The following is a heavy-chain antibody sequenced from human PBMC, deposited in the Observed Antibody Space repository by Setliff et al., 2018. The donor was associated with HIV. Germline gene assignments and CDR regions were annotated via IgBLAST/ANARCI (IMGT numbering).Heavy chain of an antibody. J-gene: IGHJ5*02. CDR3: ARAYGSERLNWFDP. Sequence: SETLSLTCAVYGGSFSGYYWSWIRQPPGKGLEWIGEINHSGSTNYNMSLWSRVTISVDTSKNQISLRLRSVTAADTAVYYCARAYGSERLNWFDPWGQGTLVTVSS. D-gene: IGHD3-10*01. CDR1: GGSFSGYY. CDR2: INHSGST. V-gene: IGHV4-34*01.